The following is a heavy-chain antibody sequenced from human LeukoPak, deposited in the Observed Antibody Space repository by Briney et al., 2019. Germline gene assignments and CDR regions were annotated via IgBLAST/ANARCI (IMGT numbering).Heavy chain of an antibody. D-gene: IGHD6-13*01. CDR2: IKQDGSEK. J-gene: IGHJ4*02. Sequence: GGSLRLSCVASGVTFSSYWMNWVRQAPGKGLEWVANIKQDGSEKYYVDSVKGRFTISRDNAKNSLYLQMNSLRAEDTAVYYCARTLEQQLVPGYFDYWGQGTLVTVSS. CDR1: GVTFSSYW. CDR3: ARTLEQQLVPGYFDY. V-gene: IGHV3-7*01.